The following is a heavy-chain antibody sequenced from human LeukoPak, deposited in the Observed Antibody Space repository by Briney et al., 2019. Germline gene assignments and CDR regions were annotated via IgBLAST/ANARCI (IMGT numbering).Heavy chain of an antibody. V-gene: IGHV3-23*01. CDR3: AKLVEYYDILTEDDY. Sequence: SGGSLRLSCAASGFTFSSYAMSWVRQAPGKGLECVSAISGSGGSTYYADSVKGRFTISRDNSKNTLYLQMNSLRAEDTAVYDCAKLVEYYDILTEDDYWGQGTLVTVSS. J-gene: IGHJ4*02. CDR1: GFTFSSYA. D-gene: IGHD3-9*01. CDR2: ISGSGGST.